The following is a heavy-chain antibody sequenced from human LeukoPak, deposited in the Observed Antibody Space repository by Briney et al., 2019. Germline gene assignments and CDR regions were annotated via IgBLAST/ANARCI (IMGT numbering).Heavy chain of an antibody. D-gene: IGHD6-13*01. CDR3: ARSGYSSSWYMF. CDR2: ISSGGRTI. J-gene: IGHJ4*02. CDR1: GFTFNNYE. V-gene: IGHV3-48*03. Sequence: GGSLRLSCAASGFTFNNYEMNWVRPAPGKGLEWVSSISSGGRTIYYADSVKGRFTISRDNAKNSLYLQMNSLRAEDTAFYYCARSGYSSSWYMFWGQGSLVTVSS.